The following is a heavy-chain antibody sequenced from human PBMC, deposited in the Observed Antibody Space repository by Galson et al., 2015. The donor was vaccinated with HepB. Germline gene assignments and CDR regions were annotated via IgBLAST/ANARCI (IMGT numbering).Heavy chain of an antibody. CDR1: GFVFSGYT. Sequence: SLRLSCAASGFVFSGYTMSWVRRAPGKGLEWVSAISGNGDNTFYPDSVRGRFAISRDNSKNIVYLQMNSLRADDTAVYYCAKDIKDSSGYWFWFDPWGQGTPVTVSP. CDR2: ISGNGDNT. D-gene: IGHD3-22*01. CDR3: AKDIKDSSGYWFWFDP. V-gene: IGHV3-23*01. J-gene: IGHJ5*02.